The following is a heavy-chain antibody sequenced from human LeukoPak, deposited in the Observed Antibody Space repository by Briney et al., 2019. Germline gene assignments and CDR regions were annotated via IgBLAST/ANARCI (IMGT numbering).Heavy chain of an antibody. CDR1: GFTFSSYS. V-gene: IGHV3-21*01. J-gene: IGHJ4*02. Sequence: GGSLRLSCAASGFTFSSYSMNWVRQAPGKGLGWVSSISSSSSYIYYADSVKGRFTISRDNAKNSLYLQMNSLRAEDTAVYYCARARRQWLDPFDYWGQGTLVTVSS. CDR3: ARARRQWLDPFDY. CDR2: ISSSSSYI. D-gene: IGHD6-19*01.